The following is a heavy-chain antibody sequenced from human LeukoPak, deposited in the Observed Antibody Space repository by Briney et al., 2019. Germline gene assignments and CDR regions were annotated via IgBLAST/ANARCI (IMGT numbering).Heavy chain of an antibody. CDR3: TRGGVPGAGNWFDP. D-gene: IGHD1-26*01. Sequence: SETLSLTCTVSGGSISSYYWSWIRQPAGKGLEWIGRVHARVTTKYNPSLNSRVTMSLDTSRNQFSLKLYSVTAADTAVYYCTRGGVPGAGNWFDPWSQGTLVTVSS. CDR2: VHARVTT. J-gene: IGHJ5*02. CDR1: GGSISSYY. V-gene: IGHV4-4*07.